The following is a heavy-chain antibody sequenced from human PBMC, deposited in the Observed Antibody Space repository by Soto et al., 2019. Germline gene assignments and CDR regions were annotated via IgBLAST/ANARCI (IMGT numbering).Heavy chain of an antibody. J-gene: IGHJ4*02. D-gene: IGHD6-19*01. Sequence: EVQLLESGGGLVQPGGSLRLSCAASGFTFSSYAMSWVRQAPGNGLEWVSAISGSGGSTYYADSVKGRFTISRDNSKNTLYLQLNSLRAEDTAVYYCAKDQGSGWTDFGYWGQGTLVTVSS. CDR3: AKDQGSGWTDFGY. V-gene: IGHV3-23*01. CDR1: GFTFSSYA. CDR2: ISGSGGST.